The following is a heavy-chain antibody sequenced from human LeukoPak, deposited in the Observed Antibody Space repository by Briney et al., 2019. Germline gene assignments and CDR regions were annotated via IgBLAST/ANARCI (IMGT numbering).Heavy chain of an antibody. CDR3: AREGRKGPGDY. Sequence: HGASVKVSCKASGYTFTGYYMHWVRQAPGQGLEWMGWINPNSGVTNYAQKFQGRVTMTRDTSISTAYMELSRLRSDDTAVYYCAREGRKGPGDYWGQGTLVTVSS. D-gene: IGHD7-27*01. V-gene: IGHV1-2*02. CDR1: GYTFTGYY. J-gene: IGHJ4*02. CDR2: INPNSGVT.